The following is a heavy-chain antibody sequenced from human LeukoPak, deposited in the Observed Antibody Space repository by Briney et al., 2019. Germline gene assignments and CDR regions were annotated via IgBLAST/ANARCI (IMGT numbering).Heavy chain of an antibody. J-gene: IGHJ6*02. D-gene: IGHD3-3*01. CDR1: GYTFTSYG. CDR2: ISAYNGNT. Sequence: ASVKVSCKASGYTFTSYGISWVRQAPGQGLEWMGWISAYNGNTNYAQKPQGRVTMTTDTSTSTAYMELRSLRSDDTAVYYGARDLSMITIFGVVIHYGMDVWGQGTTVTVSS. V-gene: IGHV1-18*01. CDR3: ARDLSMITIFGVVIHYGMDV.